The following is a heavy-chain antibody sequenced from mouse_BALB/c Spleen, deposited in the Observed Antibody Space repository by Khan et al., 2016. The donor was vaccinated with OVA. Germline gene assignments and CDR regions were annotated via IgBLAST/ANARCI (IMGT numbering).Heavy chain of an antibody. Sequence: QVQLQQPGAELVKAGASVKMSCKASGYTFTSYWMHWVKKRLGQGLEGFAETNPTNGRTYYNEKFKSKATRTVDKSSSTAYMLLSGPTFEDSAVYYCARIKKIVATYFDYWGPGTTLTVSS. CDR3: ARIKKIVATYFDY. CDR1: GYTFTSYW. J-gene: IGHJ2*01. D-gene: IGHD1-1*01. CDR2: TNPTNGRT. V-gene: IGHV1S81*02.